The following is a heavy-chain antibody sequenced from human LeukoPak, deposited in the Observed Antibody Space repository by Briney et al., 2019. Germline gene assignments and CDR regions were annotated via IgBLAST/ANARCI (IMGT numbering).Heavy chain of an antibody. CDR1: GFTFSSYT. CDR2: ISSDGSNT. V-gene: IGHV3-30*17. J-gene: IGHJ4*02. D-gene: IGHD5-18*01. Sequence: GGSLRLSCVGSGFTFSSYTIHWVRQAPGKGPQWVAVISSDGSNTYYADAVRGRFAISRDNSKNTVFLQMNSLRVEDTGVYFCAREGQLWSDLDSWGQGTLVIVSS. CDR3: AREGQLWSDLDS.